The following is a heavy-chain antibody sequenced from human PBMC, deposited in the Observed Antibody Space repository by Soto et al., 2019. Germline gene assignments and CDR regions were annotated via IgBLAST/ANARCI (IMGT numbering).Heavy chain of an antibody. CDR2: IYYSGNT. CDR1: GGSISSGDNY. D-gene: IGHD1-7*01. CDR3: ARVEPNYYFDY. V-gene: IGHV4-30-4*01. Sequence: TSETLSLTCTVSGGSISSGDNYWSWIRQPPGKGLEWIGHIYYSGNTYYNPSLKSRVTVSVDTSKNQFSLKLSSVTAADTAVYYCARVEPNYYFDYWGQGTLVTVSS. J-gene: IGHJ4*02.